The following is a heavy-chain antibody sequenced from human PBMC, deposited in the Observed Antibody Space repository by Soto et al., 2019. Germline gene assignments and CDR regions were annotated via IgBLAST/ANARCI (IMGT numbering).Heavy chain of an antibody. Sequence: QLQLQESGSGLVKPSQTLSLTCAVSGGSISSGGYSWGWIRQPPGKGLEWIGYIYPSGSTYYNPSLKSRVTISGDRSKNQFSLKLSSVTAADTAVYYCAAGGGLPRYYWGQGTLVTVSS. CDR1: GGSISSGGYS. CDR2: IYPSGST. J-gene: IGHJ4*02. V-gene: IGHV4-30-2*01. D-gene: IGHD5-12*01. CDR3: AAGGGLPRYY.